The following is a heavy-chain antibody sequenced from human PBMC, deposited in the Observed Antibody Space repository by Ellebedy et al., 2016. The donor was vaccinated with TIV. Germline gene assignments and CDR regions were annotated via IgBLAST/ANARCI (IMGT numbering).Heavy chain of an antibody. CDR3: ATGYFVTFYEGRGY. CDR2: ISSSGSTI. Sequence: GESLKISCAASGFTFSSYSMNWVRQAPGKGLEWVSYISSSGSTIYYADSVKGRFTISRDNAKNSLYLQMNSLRVEETAVYYCATGYFVTFYEGRGYWGQGTLVTVSS. CDR1: GFTFSSYS. D-gene: IGHD2/OR15-2a*01. V-gene: IGHV3-48*04. J-gene: IGHJ4*02.